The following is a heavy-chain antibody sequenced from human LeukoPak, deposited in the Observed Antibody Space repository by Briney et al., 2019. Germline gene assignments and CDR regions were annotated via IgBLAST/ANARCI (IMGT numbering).Heavy chain of an antibody. CDR2: ISDSGDIT. J-gene: IGHJ4*02. V-gene: IGHV3-23*01. CDR1: GFTFASCV. D-gene: IGHD2/OR15-2a*01. CDR3: ANRISTPKTFYFDS. Sequence: GGSLRLSCAASGFTFASCVINWVRQAPGKGLEWVSVISDSGDITHYADSVKGRFTISRDNSKNMVYLEMSSLRADDTAIYYCANRISTPKTFYFDSWGQGTLVTVSS.